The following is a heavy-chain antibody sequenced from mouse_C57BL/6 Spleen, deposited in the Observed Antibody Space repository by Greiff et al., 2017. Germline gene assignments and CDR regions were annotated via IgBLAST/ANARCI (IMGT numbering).Heavy chain of an antibody. CDR2: ISYDGSN. Sequence: EVQLQESGPGLVKPSQSLSLTCSVTGYSITSGYYWNWIRQFPGNKLEWMGYISYDGSNNYNPSLKNRISITRDTSKNQFFLKLNSVTTEDTATYYCEREGTGTSWFAYWGQGTLVTVSA. D-gene: IGHD4-1*01. CDR1: GYSITSGYY. J-gene: IGHJ3*01. CDR3: EREGTGTSWFAY. V-gene: IGHV3-6*01.